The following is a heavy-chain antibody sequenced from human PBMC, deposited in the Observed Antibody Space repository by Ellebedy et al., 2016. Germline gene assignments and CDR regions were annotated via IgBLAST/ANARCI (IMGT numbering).Heavy chain of an antibody. CDR2: IKQDGSEE. V-gene: IGHV3-7*01. D-gene: IGHD6-19*01. CDR3: AKGNGWIINY. J-gene: IGHJ4*02. CDR1: GFTVSSYW. Sequence: GGSLRLSCTDSGFTVSSYWMQWVRQAPGKGLEWVANIKQDGSEEYYVDSVKGRFTISRDNARKSLYLQMNSLRSEDTAVYYCAKGNGWIINYWGQGGLVTVSS.